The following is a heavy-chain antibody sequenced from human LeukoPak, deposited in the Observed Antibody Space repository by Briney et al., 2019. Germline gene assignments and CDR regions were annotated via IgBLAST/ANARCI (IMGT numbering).Heavy chain of an antibody. D-gene: IGHD6-6*01. CDR2: ISSSSSYI. J-gene: IGHJ4*02. CDR3: AREDFRIAPPVYY. Sequence: GGSLRLSCAASGFTFSSYSMNWVRQAPGKGLEWVSSISSSSSYIYYADSVKGRFTISRDNAKNSLYLQMNSLRAEDTAVYYCAREDFRIAPPVYYWGQGTLVTVSS. V-gene: IGHV3-21*01. CDR1: GFTFSSYS.